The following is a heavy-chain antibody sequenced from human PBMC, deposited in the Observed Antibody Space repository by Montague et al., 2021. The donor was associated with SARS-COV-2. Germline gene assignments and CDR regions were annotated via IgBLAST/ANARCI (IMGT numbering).Heavy chain of an antibody. Sequence: SETLSLTCAVYGXSSSNYYWSWIRQSPGKGLEWVGEINHSGYTDYNPSLESRLTISLDSSTKQFSLKMTSVTAADTAIYYCASAPRYSFGFWAYWGQGTLVSVSS. CDR3: ASAPRYSFGFWAY. J-gene: IGHJ4*02. D-gene: IGHD5-12*01. V-gene: IGHV4-34*01. CDR1: GXSSSNYY. CDR2: INHSGYT.